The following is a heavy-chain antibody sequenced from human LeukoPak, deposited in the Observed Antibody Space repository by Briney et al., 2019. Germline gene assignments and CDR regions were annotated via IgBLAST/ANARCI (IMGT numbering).Heavy chain of an antibody. Sequence: PSETLSLTCAVSGYSISSGYYWGWIRQPPGKGLEWIGSIYHSGSTYYNPSLKSRVTISVDTSKNQFSLKLSSVTAADTAVYYRARQVWFGGYYMDVWGKGTTVTVSS. CDR2: IYHSGST. CDR1: GYSISSGYY. J-gene: IGHJ6*03. V-gene: IGHV4-38-2*01. D-gene: IGHD3-10*01. CDR3: ARQVWFGGYYMDV.